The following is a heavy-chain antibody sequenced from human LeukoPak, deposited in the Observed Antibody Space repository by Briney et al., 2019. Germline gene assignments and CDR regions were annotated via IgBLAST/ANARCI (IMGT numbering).Heavy chain of an antibody. CDR3: ARASYSGYPPYYYGLDV. V-gene: IGHV4-30-2*01. Sequence: SETLSLTCAVSSGFISCGACSWSWIRQPPGKGLEWIGYIYHNGTTYYNPSFKSRVTISVDRSKNQFSLWLKSVTAADTAVYYCARASYSGYPPYYYGLDVWGKGTTVTVSS. D-gene: IGHD5-12*01. CDR2: IYHNGTT. J-gene: IGHJ6*04. CDR1: SGFISCGACS.